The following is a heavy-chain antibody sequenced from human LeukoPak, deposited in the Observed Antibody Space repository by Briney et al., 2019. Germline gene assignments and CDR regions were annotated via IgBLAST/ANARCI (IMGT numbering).Heavy chain of an antibody. Sequence: GGSLRLSCAASGFTFSNYDMHWVRQAPGKGLEWVAVISYDGGNKYYANSVKGRFTISRDNSKNTLYLQMNSLRAEDTAVYYCAKDRNDILTGYYKYYFDYWGQGTRVTVSS. CDR2: ISYDGGNK. J-gene: IGHJ4*02. D-gene: IGHD3-9*01. CDR1: GFTFSNYD. CDR3: AKDRNDILTGYYKYYFDY. V-gene: IGHV3-30*18.